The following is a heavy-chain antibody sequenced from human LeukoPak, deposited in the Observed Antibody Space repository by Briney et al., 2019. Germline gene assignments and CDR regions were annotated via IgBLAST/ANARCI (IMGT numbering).Heavy chain of an antibody. CDR1: GFTFHDYA. D-gene: IGHD6-19*01. Sequence: ALRLSCAASGFTFHDYAMHWVRQAPGKGLEWVSGISWNSGIIGYADSVKGRFTISRDNAKNSLYLQMNSLRAEDTAVYYCAREGGSGWYSGWFDPWGQGTLVTVSS. J-gene: IGHJ5*02. CDR3: AREGGSGWYSGWFDP. V-gene: IGHV3-9*01. CDR2: ISWNSGII.